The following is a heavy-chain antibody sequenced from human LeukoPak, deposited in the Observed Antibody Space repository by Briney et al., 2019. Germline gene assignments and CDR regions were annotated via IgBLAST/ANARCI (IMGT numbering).Heavy chain of an antibody. CDR1: GFTFSSYG. Sequence: PGGSLRLSCAASGFTFSSYGMHWVRQAPGKGLEWVAFIRYDGSNKYYADSVKGRFTISRDNSKNTLYLQMNSLRAEDTAVYYCAKDRESSRWAYYFDYWGQGTLVTVSS. V-gene: IGHV3-30*02. CDR2: IRYDGSNK. CDR3: AKDRESSRWAYYFDY. D-gene: IGHD6-13*01. J-gene: IGHJ4*02.